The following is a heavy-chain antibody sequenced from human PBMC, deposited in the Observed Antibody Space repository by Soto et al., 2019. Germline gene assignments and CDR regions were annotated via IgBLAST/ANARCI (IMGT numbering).Heavy chain of an antibody. CDR3: AREVQVHSPAFVY. CDR1: GGTFNTYA. Sequence: QVQLVQSGAEMKKPGSSVKVSCQSSGGTFNTYAMNWVRQAPGQGPEWMGDISPMFGAANYAPKFQGRVTITADESTGTSYIHLGSLTSEDTALYFCAREVQVHSPAFVYWGQGTLVTVSS. CDR2: ISPMFGAA. J-gene: IGHJ4*02. V-gene: IGHV1-69*19. D-gene: IGHD3-10*01.